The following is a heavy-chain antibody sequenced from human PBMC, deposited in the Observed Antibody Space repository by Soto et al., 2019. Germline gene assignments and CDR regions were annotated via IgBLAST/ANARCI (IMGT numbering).Heavy chain of an antibody. J-gene: IGHJ4*02. CDR2: ISGSSGNA. CDR3: ARAIPPLRAEYDS. D-gene: IGHD2-21*01. V-gene: IGHV1-18*01. Sequence: QVQLVQSGAEVKNPGASVKVSCKTSGYTFTKYGVGWVRQAPGQGLEWMGRISGSSGNANYAEKVQGRITLTTDTSTSTAYIELRSLRSDATAVYFCARAIPPLRAEYDSWGQGTLVTVSS. CDR1: GYTFTKYG.